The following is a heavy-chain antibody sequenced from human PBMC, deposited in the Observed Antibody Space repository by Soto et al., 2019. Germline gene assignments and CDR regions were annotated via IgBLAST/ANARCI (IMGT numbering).Heavy chain of an antibody. CDR1: GFTVSSYA. CDR3: AKGINPRSYFYGMDV. CDR2: ISGSGGTT. Sequence: PXVSLSLSFAASGFTVSSYAMNWVRQAPGKGLEWVSTISGSGGTTSYADSVKGRLTISRDNSKNTLNLQMNSLRAEDTAVYYCAKGINPRSYFYGMDVCGQGTTVTVSS. V-gene: IGHV3-23*01. D-gene: IGHD3-10*01. J-gene: IGHJ6*02.